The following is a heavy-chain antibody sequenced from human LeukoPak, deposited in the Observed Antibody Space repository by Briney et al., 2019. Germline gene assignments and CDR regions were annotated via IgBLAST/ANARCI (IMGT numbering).Heavy chain of an antibody. CDR1: GFTFSSYE. J-gene: IGHJ4*02. D-gene: IGHD3-22*01. Sequence: PGGSLRLSCAASGFTFSSYEMNWVRQAPGKGLEWVSYISSSGSTIHYADSVKGRFTISRDNAKNSLYLQMNSLRAEDTAVYYCARVHPETYYYDSSGQIDYWGQGTLVTVSS. V-gene: IGHV3-48*03. CDR2: ISSSGSTI. CDR3: ARVHPETYYYDSSGQIDY.